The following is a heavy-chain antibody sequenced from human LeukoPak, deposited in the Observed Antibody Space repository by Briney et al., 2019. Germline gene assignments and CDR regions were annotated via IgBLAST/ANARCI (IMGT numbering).Heavy chain of an antibody. Sequence: GGPLRLSCAASGFTFSSYAMSWVRQAPGKGLEWVSAISGSGGSTYYADSVKGRFTISRDNSKNTLYLQMNSLRAEDTAVYYFAKNPNEGYDTYFDYWGQGTLVTVSS. D-gene: IGHD5-12*01. CDR1: GFTFSSYA. J-gene: IGHJ4*02. V-gene: IGHV3-23*01. CDR2: ISGSGGST. CDR3: AKNPNEGYDTYFDY.